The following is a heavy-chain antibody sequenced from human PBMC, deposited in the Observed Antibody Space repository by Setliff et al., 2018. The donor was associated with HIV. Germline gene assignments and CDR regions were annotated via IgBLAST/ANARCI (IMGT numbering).Heavy chain of an antibody. J-gene: IGHJ4*02. Sequence: PSETLSLTCTVSGGSISSYYWSWIRQPPGKGLEWIGYIYTSGRTNYNPSLKSRVTISVDTSKNQFSLKLSSVTAADTAVYYCARAEFVLRPTHFDYWGQGTLVTVSS. D-gene: IGHD4-17*01. CDR2: IYTSGRT. V-gene: IGHV4-4*08. CDR3: ARAEFVLRPTHFDY. CDR1: GGSISSYY.